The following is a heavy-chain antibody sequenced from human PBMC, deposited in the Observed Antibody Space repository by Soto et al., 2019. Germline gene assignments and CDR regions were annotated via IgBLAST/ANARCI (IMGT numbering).Heavy chain of an antibody. CDR2: IIPIFGTA. CDR3: ASFGAPGITGNLANTFYYYYSGMDV. J-gene: IGHJ6*02. V-gene: IGHV1-69*01. CDR1: GGTFSSYA. Sequence: QVQLVQSGAEVKKPGSSVKVSCKASGGTFSSYAISWVRQAPGQGLEWMGGIIPIFGTANYAQKFQGRVTITADESTSTAYMGLSSLRSEDTAVYYCASFGAPGITGNLANTFYYYYSGMDVWGQGTPVTVSS. D-gene: IGHD1-20*01.